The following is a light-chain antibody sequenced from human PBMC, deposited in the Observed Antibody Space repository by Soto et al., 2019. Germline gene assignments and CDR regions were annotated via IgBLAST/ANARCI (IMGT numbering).Light chain of an antibody. CDR1: QSLSTN. CDR3: QQYNNWPPQT. Sequence: EIVMTQSPATLSVSPGDTATLSCRASQSLSTNLAWYQQKPGQAPRLLIYGASTRAPGIPARFSGSGSGTEITLTITILQSEDFAVYYYQQYNNWPPQTFGQGTKVDLK. J-gene: IGKJ1*01. CDR2: GAS. V-gene: IGKV3-15*01.